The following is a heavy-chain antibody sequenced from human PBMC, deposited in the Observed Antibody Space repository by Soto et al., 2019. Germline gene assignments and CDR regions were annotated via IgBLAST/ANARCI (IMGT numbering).Heavy chain of an antibody. CDR3: ARERGSGSYYNSA. J-gene: IGHJ5*02. CDR1: GGSISSGGYY. Sequence: SETLSLTCTVSGGSISSGGYYWSWIRQHPGKGLEWIGYIYYSGSTYYNPSLKSRVTISVDTSKNQFSLKLSSVTAADTAVYYCARERGSGSYYNSAWGQGTLVTVSS. V-gene: IGHV4-31*03. D-gene: IGHD3-10*01. CDR2: IYYSGST.